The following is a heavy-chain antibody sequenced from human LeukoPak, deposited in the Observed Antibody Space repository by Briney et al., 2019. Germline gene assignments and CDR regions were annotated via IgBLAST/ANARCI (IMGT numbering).Heavy chain of an antibody. Sequence: PGGSLRLSCAASGFTFSSYEMNWVRQAPGKGLEWVANIKQDGSEKYYVDSVKGRFTISRDNAKNSLYLQMNSLRAEDTAVYYCARVGNYDILTGYFFDYWGQGTLVTVSS. CDR3: ARVGNYDILTGYFFDY. CDR2: IKQDGSEK. J-gene: IGHJ4*02. V-gene: IGHV3-7*01. D-gene: IGHD3-9*01. CDR1: GFTFSSYE.